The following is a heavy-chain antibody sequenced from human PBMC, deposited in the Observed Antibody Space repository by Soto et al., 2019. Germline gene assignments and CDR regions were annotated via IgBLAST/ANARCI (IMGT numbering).Heavy chain of an antibody. J-gene: IGHJ4*02. CDR1: GGSFTSNNW. V-gene: IGHV4-4*02. Sequence: SETLSLTCAVSGGSFTSNNWWTWVRQPPGQGLEWIGEICRTGSTNYNPSLKSRVTISLDKSENQFSLKVTSLTAADTAVYYCASRDPGTSVDYWGQGTLVTVPQ. CDR2: ICRTGST. D-gene: IGHD1-7*01. CDR3: ASRDPGTSVDY.